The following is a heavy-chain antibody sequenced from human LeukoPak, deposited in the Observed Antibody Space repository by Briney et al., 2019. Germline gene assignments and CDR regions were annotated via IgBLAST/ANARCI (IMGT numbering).Heavy chain of an antibody. V-gene: IGHV3-21*01. CDR1: GFVFSSFE. D-gene: IGHD2-15*01. CDR2: ISSSSSYI. Sequence: PGGSLRLSCAASGFVFSSFEMNWVRQAPGKGLEWVSSISSSSSYIYYADSVKGRFTISRDNAKNSLYLQMNSLRAEDTAVYYCAIVVVVAATNDAFDIWGQGTMVTVSS. CDR3: AIVVVVAATNDAFDI. J-gene: IGHJ3*02.